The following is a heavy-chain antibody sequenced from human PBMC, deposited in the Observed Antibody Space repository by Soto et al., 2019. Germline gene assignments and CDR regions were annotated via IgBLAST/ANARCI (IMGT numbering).Heavy chain of an antibody. Sequence: GGSLRLSCADSPFVVIGNYMSWVRQAPGKGLEWVSVIYSGGSTYYADSVKGRFTISRDISKNTLYLQMNSLRAEDTAVYYCARGYPVTTLPFDIWGQGTMVTFSS. J-gene: IGHJ3*02. CDR2: IYSGGST. V-gene: IGHV3-66*01. CDR1: PFVVIGNY. CDR3: ARGYPVTTLPFDI. D-gene: IGHD4-17*01.